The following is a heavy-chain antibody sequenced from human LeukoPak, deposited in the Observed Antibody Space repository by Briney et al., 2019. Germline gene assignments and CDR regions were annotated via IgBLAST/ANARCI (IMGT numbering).Heavy chain of an antibody. CDR2: IYYSGST. D-gene: IGHD7-27*01. CDR1: GGSISSYY. Sequence: PETLSLTCTVSGGSISSYYWSWIRQPPGKGLEWIGYIYYSGSTNYNPSLKSRVTISVDTSKNQFSLKLSSVTAADTAVYYCARELGHDAFDIWGQGTMVTISS. J-gene: IGHJ3*02. CDR3: ARELGHDAFDI. V-gene: IGHV4-59*01.